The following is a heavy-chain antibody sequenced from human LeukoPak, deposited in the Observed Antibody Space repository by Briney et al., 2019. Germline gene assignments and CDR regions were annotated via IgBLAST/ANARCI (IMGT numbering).Heavy chain of an antibody. CDR2: ISAYNGNT. CDR3: ASLIEYSSSRVRTDDAFDI. CDR1: GYTFTSYG. J-gene: IGHJ3*02. Sequence: GASVKVSCKASGYTFTSYGISWVQQAPGQGLEWMGWISAYNGNTNYAQKLQGRVTMTTDTSTSTAYMELRSLRSDDTAVYYCASLIEYSSSRVRTDDAFDIWGQGTMVTVSS. V-gene: IGHV1-18*01. D-gene: IGHD6-6*01.